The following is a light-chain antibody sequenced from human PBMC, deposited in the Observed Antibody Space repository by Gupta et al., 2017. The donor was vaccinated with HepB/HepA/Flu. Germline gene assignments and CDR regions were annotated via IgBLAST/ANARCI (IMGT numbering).Light chain of an antibody. CDR2: DTF. CDR3: QQRSIWPPT. V-gene: IGKV3-11*01. J-gene: IGKJ2*01. CDR1: QSIRSS. Sequence: DIVLTPSPATLSLSPGERATLSCRASQSIRSSLAWYQQKPGQAPRLLIYDTFNRAIGVPARFSGSGSGTEFTLTISRLVPEDFAVYYCQQRSIWPPTFGQGTKLEIK.